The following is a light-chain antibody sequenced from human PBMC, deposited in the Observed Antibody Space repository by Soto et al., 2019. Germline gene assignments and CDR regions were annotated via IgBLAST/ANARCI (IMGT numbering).Light chain of an antibody. CDR1: SSDVGTYNL. V-gene: IGLV2-23*01. CDR2: EGG. J-gene: IGLJ2*01. Sequence: QSALTQPASVSGSPGQSISISCTGTSSDVGTYNLVSWYQQHPGKAPKLIIYEGGKRPSGVSNRFSGSKSSNTASLTISGLQAEDEADYYCCSFTITSILVFGGGTKVTVL. CDR3: CSFTITSILV.